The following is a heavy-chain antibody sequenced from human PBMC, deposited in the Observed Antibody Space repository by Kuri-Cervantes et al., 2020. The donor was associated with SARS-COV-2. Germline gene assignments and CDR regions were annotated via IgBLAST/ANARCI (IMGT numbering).Heavy chain of an antibody. Sequence: SLDISCAASWFNVSSNYLSWVRQAPGKRLEWVSVNYSGGSTCCADYVKGRFAISRDNSKNTLYLKMNSLMAEDTAVYYCARVDSYRENYYYYGMDVWGQGTTVTVSS. CDR3: ARVDSYRENYYYYGMDV. CDR1: WFNVSSNY. J-gene: IGHJ6*02. D-gene: IGHD1-26*01. CDR2: NYSGGST. V-gene: IGHV3-53*01.